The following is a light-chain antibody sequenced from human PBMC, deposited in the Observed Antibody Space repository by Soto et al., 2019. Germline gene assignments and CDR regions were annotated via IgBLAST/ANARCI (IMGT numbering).Light chain of an antibody. CDR3: QQYNNWPWT. Sequence: EIVMTQSPVTPSVSPGGRATLSCRASQSISDTLAWYQQKPGQAPRLLIHGASTRAPGFPARFSGSGSGTDFTLTISSLQSEDFAVYYCQQYNNWPWTFGQGTKVDIK. CDR2: GAS. J-gene: IGKJ1*01. CDR1: QSISDT. V-gene: IGKV3-15*01.